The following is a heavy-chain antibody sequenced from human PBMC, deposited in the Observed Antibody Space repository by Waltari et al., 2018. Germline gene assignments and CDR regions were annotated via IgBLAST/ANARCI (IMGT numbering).Heavy chain of an antibody. CDR3: ARDYSSWGFDY. Sequence: EFQLVESGGGLVQPGGSLRLSCVISGFNVSSNYMTGVRQAPGKGREWVSVIYSGGGTNYADSVKGRFSVSRDNSKNTLFLQMNSLRADDTAVYYCARDYSSWGFDYWGQGTLVTVSP. J-gene: IGHJ4*02. D-gene: IGHD6-19*01. CDR2: IYSGGGT. CDR1: GFNVSSNY. V-gene: IGHV3-53*01.